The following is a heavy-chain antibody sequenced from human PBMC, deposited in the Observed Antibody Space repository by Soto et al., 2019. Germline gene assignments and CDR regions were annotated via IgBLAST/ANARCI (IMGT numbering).Heavy chain of an antibody. CDR3: AGIRPPLY. Sequence: EVQLVESGGGLVQPGGSLRLSCAVSGFTVRSNYMSWVRQAPGKGLEWVSIIYSGGSTYYADSVKGRFTISRDNSTHPLYLPMSTLRAADPAVNYCAGIRPPLYWGQGTLVTVSS. CDR1: GFTVRSNY. CDR2: IYSGGST. J-gene: IGHJ4*02. V-gene: IGHV3-66*01. D-gene: IGHD5-18*01.